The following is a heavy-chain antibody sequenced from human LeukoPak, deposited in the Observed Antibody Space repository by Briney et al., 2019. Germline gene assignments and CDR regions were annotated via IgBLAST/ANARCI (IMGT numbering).Heavy chain of an antibody. Sequence: GGSLRLSCAASGFTFSSYAMSWVRQAPGKGLEWVSAFSGSGGSTYYADSVKGRFTISRDNAKNTLYLQMNSLRAEDTAVYYCARGPWYYYMDVWGKGTTVTVSS. V-gene: IGHV3-23*01. J-gene: IGHJ6*03. CDR2: FSGSGGST. CDR1: GFTFSSYA. CDR3: ARGPWYYYMDV.